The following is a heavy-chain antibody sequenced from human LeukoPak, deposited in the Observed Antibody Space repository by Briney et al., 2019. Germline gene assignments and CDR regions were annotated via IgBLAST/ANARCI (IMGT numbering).Heavy chain of an antibody. D-gene: IGHD1-14*01. CDR3: ARDEPAIPHYYYGMDV. CDR2: ISSSSSYI. V-gene: IGHV3-21*01. Sequence: GGSLRLSCAASGFTFSSYSMNWVRQAPGKGLEWVSSISSSSSYIYCADSVKGRFTISRDNAKNSLYLQMNSLRAEDTAVYYCARDEPAIPHYYYGMDVWGQGTTVTVSS. CDR1: GFTFSSYS. J-gene: IGHJ6*02.